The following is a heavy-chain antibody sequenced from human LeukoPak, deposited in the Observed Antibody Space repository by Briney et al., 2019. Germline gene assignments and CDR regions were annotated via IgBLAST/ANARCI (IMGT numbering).Heavy chain of an antibody. J-gene: IGHJ4*02. CDR2: ISPSSSTI. CDR1: GFTFSNYN. D-gene: IGHD6-19*01. V-gene: IGHV3-48*02. Sequence: GGSLRPSCAASGFTFSNYNMNWVRQAPGKGLEWVSFISPSSSTIYYADSVKGRFTISRDNAKNSLYLQMNSLGDEDTAVYYCARGRQFYYFDYWGQGTLVTVSS. CDR3: ARGRQFYYFDY.